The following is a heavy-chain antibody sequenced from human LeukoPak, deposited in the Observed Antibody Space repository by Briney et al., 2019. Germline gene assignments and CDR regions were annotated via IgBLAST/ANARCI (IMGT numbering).Heavy chain of an antibody. CDR3: AREGSSWYEGY. CDR1: GFTFSSYW. CDR2: IKQDGSEK. J-gene: IGHJ4*02. V-gene: IGHV3-7*01. Sequence: QPGGSLRLSCAASGFTFSSYWMSWVRQAPGKGLEWVANIKQDGSEKYYVDSVKGRFTISRDNPKNSLYLQMNSLRAEDTAVYYCAREGSSWYEGYWGQGTLVTVSS. D-gene: IGHD6-13*01.